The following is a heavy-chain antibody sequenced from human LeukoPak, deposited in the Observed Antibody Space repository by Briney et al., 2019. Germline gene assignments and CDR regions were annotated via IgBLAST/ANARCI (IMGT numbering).Heavy chain of an antibody. D-gene: IGHD3-22*01. Sequence: GASVKVSCTASGSTFTGYYMHWVRQAPGQGLGWMGWFNPNSGGTNYAQKFQGRVTMTRDTSISTAYMELSRLRSDDTAVYYCAGQLPYYYDSSGYPAVFDYWGQGTLVTVSS. CDR3: AGQLPYYYDSSGYPAVFDY. V-gene: IGHV1-2*02. CDR2: FNPNSGGT. J-gene: IGHJ4*02. CDR1: GSTFTGYY.